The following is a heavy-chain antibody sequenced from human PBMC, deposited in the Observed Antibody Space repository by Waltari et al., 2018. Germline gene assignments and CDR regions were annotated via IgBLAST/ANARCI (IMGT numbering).Heavy chain of an antibody. CDR2: INHSGST. J-gene: IGHJ4*02. Sequence: QVQLQQWGAGLLKPSETLSLTCAVYGGSFSGYYWSWIRQPPGKGLEWIGEINHSGSTNYNPSLTSRVTISVDTSKNQFSLKLSSVTAAETAVYYCARGGARGYCSGGSCYSVSWGQGTLVTVSS. V-gene: IGHV4-34*01. CDR1: GGSFSGYY. CDR3: ARGGARGYCSGGSCYSVS. D-gene: IGHD2-15*01.